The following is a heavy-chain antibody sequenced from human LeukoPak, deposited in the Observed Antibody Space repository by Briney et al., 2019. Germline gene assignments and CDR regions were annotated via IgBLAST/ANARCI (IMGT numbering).Heavy chain of an antibody. CDR3: ARDQGSTGGWSYYYGMDV. CDR2: INPNSGGT. Sequence: GASVKVSCKASGYTFTGYYMHCVRQAPGQRLERMGWINPNSGGTNYAQKFQGRVTMTRDTSISTAYMELSRLRSDDTAVYYCARDQGSTGGWSYYYGMDVWGQGTTVTVSS. J-gene: IGHJ6*02. V-gene: IGHV1-2*02. CDR1: GYTFTGYY. D-gene: IGHD6-19*01.